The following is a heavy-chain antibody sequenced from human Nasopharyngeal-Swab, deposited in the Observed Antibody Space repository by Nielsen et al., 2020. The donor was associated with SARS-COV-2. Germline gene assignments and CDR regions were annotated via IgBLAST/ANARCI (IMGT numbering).Heavy chain of an antibody. D-gene: IGHD3-22*01. CDR2: IGTAGDP. CDR3: ARENYYDSSGKAYYYYMDV. J-gene: IGHJ6*03. Sequence: GGSLRLSCAASGFTFSSYDMHWVRQATGKGLEWVSAIGTAGDPYYPGSVKGRFTISRDNAKNSLYLQMNSLRAEDTAVYYCARENYYDSSGKAYYYYMDVWGKGTTVTVSS. CDR1: GFTFSSYD. V-gene: IGHV3-13*05.